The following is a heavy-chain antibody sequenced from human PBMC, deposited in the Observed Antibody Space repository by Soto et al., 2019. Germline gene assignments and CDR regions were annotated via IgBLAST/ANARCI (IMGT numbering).Heavy chain of an antibody. CDR1: GFSFSSYS. D-gene: IGHD1-26*01. V-gene: IGHV3-21*01. CDR3: ARWVTGTYRDLDY. J-gene: IGHJ4*02. CDR2: VSSGSTYI. Sequence: TGGSLRLSCAASGFSFSSYSMTWVRQAPGRGLEWVSSVSSGSTYIYYADSVKGRFTISRDNAKNSLYLQMNSLRAEDTAVYYCARWVTGTYRDLDYWGQGTLVTVSS.